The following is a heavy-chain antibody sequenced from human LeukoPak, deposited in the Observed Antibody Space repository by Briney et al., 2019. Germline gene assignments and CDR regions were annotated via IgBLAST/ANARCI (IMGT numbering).Heavy chain of an antibody. V-gene: IGHV4-4*07. Sequence: SETLSLTCTVSGGSISSYYWSWIRQPAGKGLEWIGRIHTSGSTDYTPSLESRVTMSVDTSKNQFSLKLSSVTAADTAVYYCAREGSMTARPFVSIDYWGQGTLVTVSS. J-gene: IGHJ4*02. CDR1: GGSISSYY. CDR3: AREGSMTARPFVSIDY. D-gene: IGHD6-6*01. CDR2: IHTSGST.